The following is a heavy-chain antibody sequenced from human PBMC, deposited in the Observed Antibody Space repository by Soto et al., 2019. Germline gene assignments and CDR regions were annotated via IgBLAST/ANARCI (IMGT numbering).Heavy chain of an antibody. V-gene: IGHV4-31*03. Sequence: SETLSLTCTVSGGSISSGGYYWSWIRQHPGKGLEWIGYIYYSGSTYYNPSLKSRVTISVDTSKNQFSLKLSSVTAADTAVYYCARGEPQWDPTRYFDLWGRGISVTVSS. CDR3: ARGEPQWDPTRYFDL. CDR1: GGSISSGGYY. D-gene: IGHD1-26*01. J-gene: IGHJ2*01. CDR2: IYYSGST.